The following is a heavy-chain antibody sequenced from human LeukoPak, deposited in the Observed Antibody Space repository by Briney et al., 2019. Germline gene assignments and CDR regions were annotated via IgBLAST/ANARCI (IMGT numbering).Heavy chain of an antibody. CDR2: IKQDGSEK. D-gene: IGHD3-3*01. Sequence: GGSLRLSCAASGFTFSSYWMSWVRQAPGKGLEWVANIKQDGSEKYYVDSVKGRFTVSRDNAKNSVYLQMNSLRAEDTAVYYCARNYDFWSGFSVGYYFDYWGQGTLVTVSS. V-gene: IGHV3-7*01. J-gene: IGHJ4*02. CDR3: ARNYDFWSGFSVGYYFDY. CDR1: GFTFSSYW.